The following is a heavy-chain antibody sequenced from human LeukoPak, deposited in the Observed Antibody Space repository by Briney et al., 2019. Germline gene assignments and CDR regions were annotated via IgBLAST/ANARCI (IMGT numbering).Heavy chain of an antibody. CDR1: GGSISSYY. Sequence: SETLSLTCTVSGGSISSYYWSWIRQPPGKGLEWIGYIYHSGSTFYNPSLKSRVTISVDRSKNQFSLKLSSVTAADTAVYYCARGGQTGPGAFDIWGQGTKVTVSS. J-gene: IGHJ3*02. CDR2: IYHSGST. CDR3: ARGGQTGPGAFDI. D-gene: IGHD3-9*01. V-gene: IGHV4-59*12.